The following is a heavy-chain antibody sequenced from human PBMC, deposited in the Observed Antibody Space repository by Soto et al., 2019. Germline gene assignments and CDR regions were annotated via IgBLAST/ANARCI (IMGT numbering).Heavy chain of an antibody. CDR1: GSTFTNYT. J-gene: IGHJ6*02. Sequence: ASVPLSLKAAGSTFTNYTLHLGRQAPGQRLEWMGWITAGNGNTKYSQKFQGRVTIARDTSASTAYMELSSLRSEDTAVYYCARGVYYYYAMDVWGQGTTVTVSS. D-gene: IGHD6-6*01. CDR3: ARGVYYYYAMDV. V-gene: IGHV1-3*01. CDR2: ITAGNGNT.